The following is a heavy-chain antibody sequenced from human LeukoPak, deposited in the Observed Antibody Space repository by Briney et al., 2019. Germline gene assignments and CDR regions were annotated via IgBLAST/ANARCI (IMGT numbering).Heavy chain of an antibody. J-gene: IGHJ4*02. Sequence: GGSLRLSCAASGFTFSSYWMSWVRQAPGKGLEWVANIKQDGSEKYYVDSVKGRFTISRDNAKNSLYLQMNSLRAEDTAVYYFARDSVAYSSSFDYWGQGTLVTVSS. D-gene: IGHD6-6*01. V-gene: IGHV3-7*01. CDR2: IKQDGSEK. CDR3: ARDSVAYSSSFDY. CDR1: GFTFSSYW.